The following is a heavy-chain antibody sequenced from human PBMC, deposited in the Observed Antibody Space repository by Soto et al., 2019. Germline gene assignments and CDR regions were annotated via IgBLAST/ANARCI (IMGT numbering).Heavy chain of an antibody. CDR3: ERAGGLGAVAVDY. D-gene: IGHD6-19*01. CDR2: IYHSGSS. V-gene: IGHV4-30-2*01. CDR1: GGSISSGGYS. Sequence: QLQLQESGSGLVKPSQTLSLTCAVSGGSISSGGYSWSWIRQPPGKGLEWIGYIYHSGSSYSNPSLKARVIISGERSKNEFRLKLSSVSAADRGVYYWERAGGLGAVAVDYWGQGALVTGSS. J-gene: IGHJ4*02.